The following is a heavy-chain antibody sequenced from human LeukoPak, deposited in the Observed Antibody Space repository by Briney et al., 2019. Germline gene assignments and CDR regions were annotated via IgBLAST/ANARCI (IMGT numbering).Heavy chain of an antibody. CDR2: IIPILGIA. Sequence: SVKVSCEASGGTFSSYAISWVRQAPGQGLEWMGRIIPILGIANYAQKFQGRVTITADKSTSTAYMELSSLRSEDTAVYYCARAYYDSSGYYLNWGQGTLVTVSS. CDR3: ARAYYDSSGYYLN. J-gene: IGHJ4*02. V-gene: IGHV1-69*04. CDR1: GGTFSSYA. D-gene: IGHD3-22*01.